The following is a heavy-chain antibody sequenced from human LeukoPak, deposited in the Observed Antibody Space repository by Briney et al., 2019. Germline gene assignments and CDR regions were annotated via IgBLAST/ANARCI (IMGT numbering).Heavy chain of an antibody. Sequence: ASVKVSCKASGYPFTDHYFHWLRQAPGQGLEWVGWIHPGRGGTNYAQKFQGRVSLTRDTPISTAYMELSRLTSDDTAVYYCARDHNWGPDYWGQGTLVSVSS. CDR3: ARDHNWGPDY. V-gene: IGHV1-2*02. J-gene: IGHJ4*02. CDR1: GYPFTDHY. CDR2: IHPGRGGT. D-gene: IGHD7-27*01.